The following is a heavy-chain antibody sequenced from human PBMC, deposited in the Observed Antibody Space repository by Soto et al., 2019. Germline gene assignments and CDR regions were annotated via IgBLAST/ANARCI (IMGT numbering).Heavy chain of an antibody. CDR3: ASRTSGWYFDY. D-gene: IGHD6-19*01. CDR2: ISNSGST. Sequence: SETLSLTCNVSGGSITGYHWSWIRQPPGKGLEWIGYISNSGSTNYNPSLESRVTISVETSKNQISLNLIFVTAADTAVYYCASRTSGWYFDYWGQGTLVTVSS. J-gene: IGHJ4*02. V-gene: IGHV4-59*01. CDR1: GGSITGYH.